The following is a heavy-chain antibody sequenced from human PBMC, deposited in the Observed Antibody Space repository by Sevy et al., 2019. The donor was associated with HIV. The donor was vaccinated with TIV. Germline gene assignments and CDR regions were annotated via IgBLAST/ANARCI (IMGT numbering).Heavy chain of an antibody. CDR1: GFTFSHHN. Sequence: GGSLRLSCAASGFTFSHHNMNWVRQAPGKGLEWISYISKSGSTTYFADSVRGRFTISRDNAKNSLFLKMNSLTDEDTVAYYCAREENRELGTNSLDSWGRGILVTVFS. J-gene: IGHJ4*02. CDR3: AREENRELGTNSLDS. V-gene: IGHV3-48*02. CDR2: ISKSGSTT. D-gene: IGHD1-1*01.